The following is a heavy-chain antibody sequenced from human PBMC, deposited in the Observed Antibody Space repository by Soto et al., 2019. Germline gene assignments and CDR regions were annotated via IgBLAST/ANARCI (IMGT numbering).Heavy chain of an antibody. V-gene: IGHV5-51*01. J-gene: IGHJ5*02. Sequence: GESLKISCKGSGYSFTSYWIGWVRQMPGKGLEWMGIIYPGDSDTRYSPSFQGQVTISADKSISTAYLQWSSLKASDTAMYYCARQRRVTMVRGVNWFDPWGQGTLVTVSS. CDR2: IYPGDSDT. CDR1: GYSFTSYW. D-gene: IGHD3-10*01. CDR3: ARQRRVTMVRGVNWFDP.